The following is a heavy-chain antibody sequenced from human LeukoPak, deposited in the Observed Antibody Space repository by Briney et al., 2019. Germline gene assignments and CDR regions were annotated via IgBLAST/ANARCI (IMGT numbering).Heavy chain of an antibody. D-gene: IGHD2-21*01. J-gene: IGHJ4*02. CDR2: IYYSGST. Sequence: SETLSLTCTVSGGSIRSYYWRWIRQPPGKGLEWIGYIYYSGSTNYNPSLKSRVTISVDTSKNQFSLKLSSVTAADTAVYYCARGQVLGYYFDYWGQGTLVTVSS. CDR3: ARGQVLGYYFDY. V-gene: IGHV4-59*01. CDR1: GGSIRSYY.